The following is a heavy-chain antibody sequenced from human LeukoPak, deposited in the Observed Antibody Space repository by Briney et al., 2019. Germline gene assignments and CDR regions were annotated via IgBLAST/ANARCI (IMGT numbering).Heavy chain of an antibody. J-gene: IGHJ4*02. CDR2: IWYDGSNE. CDR3: ARDWEPYGSVDY. D-gene: IGHD3-10*01. Sequence: GGSLRLSCAASGFTFSSYGMHWVRQAPGKGLEWVAVIWYDGSNEYYADSVKGRFTISRDNSKNTLYLQMNSLRAEDTAVYYCARDWEPYGSVDYWGQGTLVTVSS. V-gene: IGHV3-33*01. CDR1: GFTFSSYG.